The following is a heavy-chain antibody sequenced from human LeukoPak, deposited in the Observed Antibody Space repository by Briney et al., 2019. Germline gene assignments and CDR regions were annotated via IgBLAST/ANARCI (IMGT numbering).Heavy chain of an antibody. CDR3: ARGSLSGVATIVGYFDY. CDR1: GYTFTGYY. J-gene: IGHJ4*02. V-gene: IGHV1-2*02. CDR2: INPNSGGT. Sequence: ASVKVSCKASGYTFTGYYMHWVRQAPGQGLEGMGWINPNSGGTNYAQKFQGRVTMTRDTSISTAYMELSRLRSDDTAVYYCARGSLSGVATIVGYFDYWGQGTLVTVSS. D-gene: IGHD5-12*01.